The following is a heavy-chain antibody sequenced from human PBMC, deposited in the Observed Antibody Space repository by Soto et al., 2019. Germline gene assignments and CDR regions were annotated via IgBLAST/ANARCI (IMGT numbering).Heavy chain of an antibody. CDR3: AREISLQGAYYYYYGMDV. V-gene: IGHV1-2*04. CDR2: INPNSGGT. J-gene: IGHJ6*02. CDR1: GYTFTGYY. Sequence: GASVKVSSKASGYTFTGYYMHWVRQAPGQGLEWMGWINPNSGGTNYAQKFQGWVTMTRDTSISTAYMELSRLRSDDTAVYYCAREISLQGAYYYYYGMDVWGQGTTVTVSS. D-gene: IGHD1-1*01.